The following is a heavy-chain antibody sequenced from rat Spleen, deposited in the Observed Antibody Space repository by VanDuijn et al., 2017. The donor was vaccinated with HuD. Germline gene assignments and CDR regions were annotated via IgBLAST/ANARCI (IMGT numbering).Heavy chain of an antibody. Sequence: EVQLVESGGGLVQPGRSMKLSCAASGFTFSNYYMAWVRQAPTKGLEWVASISTGGGNTYYRDSVKGRFTISRDNAKSTLYLQMDSLRSEDTATYYCARFRNGLWWYFDFWGPGTMVTVSS. CDR2: ISTGGGNT. CDR3: ARFRNGLWWYFDF. J-gene: IGHJ1*01. V-gene: IGHV5-25*01. D-gene: IGHD4-1*01. CDR1: GFTFSNYY.